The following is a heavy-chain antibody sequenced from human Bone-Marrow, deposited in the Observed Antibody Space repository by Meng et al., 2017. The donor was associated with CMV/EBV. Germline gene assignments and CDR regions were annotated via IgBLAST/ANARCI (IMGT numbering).Heavy chain of an antibody. CDR1: GGSISSYY. CDR3: AGSYYDFWSGYSAADYYYYYGMDV. V-gene: IGHV4-59*01. CDR2: IYYSGST. Sequence: SETLSLTCTVSGGSISSYYWSWIRQPPGKGLEWVGYIYYSGSTNYNPSLKSRVTISVDTSKNQFSLKLSSVTAADTAVYYCAGSYYDFWSGYSAADYYYYYGMDVWGQGTTVTGSS. J-gene: IGHJ6*02. D-gene: IGHD3-3*01.